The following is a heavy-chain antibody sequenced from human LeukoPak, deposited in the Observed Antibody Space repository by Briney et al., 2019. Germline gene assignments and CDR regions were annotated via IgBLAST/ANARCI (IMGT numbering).Heavy chain of an antibody. V-gene: IGHV4-59*12. Sequence: SETLSLTCTVSGVSMSAFQWSWVRQSPEKGLEWIGYIYYSGSTYYNPSLKSRVTISVDTSKNQFSLKLSSVTAADTAVYYCAREVWFGDKSYGMDVWGQGTTVTVSS. J-gene: IGHJ6*02. D-gene: IGHD3-10*01. CDR1: GVSMSAFQ. CDR2: IYYSGST. CDR3: AREVWFGDKSYGMDV.